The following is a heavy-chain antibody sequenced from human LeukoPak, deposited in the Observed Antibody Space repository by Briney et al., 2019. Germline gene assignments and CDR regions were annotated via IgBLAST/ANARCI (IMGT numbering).Heavy chain of an antibody. D-gene: IGHD3-3*01. CDR2: ISGSGGST. Sequence: GGSLSLSCAASGFTFSSYAMSWVRQAPGKGLEWVSAISGSGGSTYYADSVKGRFTISRDNSKNTLYLQMNSLRAEDTAVYYCAKEYYDFWSGYPHDYWGQGTLVTVSS. V-gene: IGHV3-23*01. J-gene: IGHJ4*02. CDR1: GFTFSSYA. CDR3: AKEYYDFWSGYPHDY.